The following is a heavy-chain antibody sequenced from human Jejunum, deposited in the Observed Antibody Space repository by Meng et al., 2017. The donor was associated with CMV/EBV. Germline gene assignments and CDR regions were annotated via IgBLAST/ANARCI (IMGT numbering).Heavy chain of an antibody. V-gene: IGHV1-3*01. CDR3: ARVEVGITSGDY. CDR1: GYTFTSYA. CDR2: INGGNGKT. J-gene: IGHJ4*02. Sequence: QVQLLQSGAEVKQPGASVKVSCKASGYTFTSYAIHWVRQAPGQRLEWMGWINGGNGKTKYSQKFQGRVTMTTDTSTSTAYMELRSLRSDDTAVYYCARVEVGITSGDYWGQGTLVTVSS. D-gene: IGHD1-26*01.